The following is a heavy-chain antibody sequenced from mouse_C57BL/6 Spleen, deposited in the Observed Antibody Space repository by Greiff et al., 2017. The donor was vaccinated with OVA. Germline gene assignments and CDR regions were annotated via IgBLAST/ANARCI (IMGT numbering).Heavy chain of an antibody. CDR1: GYTFTSYW. J-gene: IGHJ1*03. V-gene: IGHV1-50*01. CDR3: ARGGIYYYGSSYRYFDV. D-gene: IGHD1-1*01. CDR2: IDPSDSYT. Sequence: QVQLKQPGAELVKPGASVKLSCKASGYTFTSYWMQWVKQRPGQGLEWIGEIDPSDSYTNYNQKFKGKATLTVDTSSSTAYMQLSSLTSEDSAVYYCARGGIYYYGSSYRYFDVWGTGTTVTVSS.